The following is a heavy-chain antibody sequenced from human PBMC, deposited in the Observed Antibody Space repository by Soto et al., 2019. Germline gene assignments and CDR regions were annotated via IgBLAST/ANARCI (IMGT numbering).Heavy chain of an antibody. V-gene: IGHV3-33*01. Sequence: QVQLVESGGGVVQPGRSLRLSCAASGFTFSSYGMHWVRQAPGKGLEWVAVIWYVGSNKYYADSVKGRFTISRDNSKNTMYLQMNSLSAEDPAVYYCAREKYLLAEGLAPLYYFDYWGQGTLVTVSS. CDR3: AREKYLLAEGLAPLYYFDY. D-gene: IGHD3-3*01. CDR1: GFTFSSYG. J-gene: IGHJ4*02. CDR2: IWYVGSNK.